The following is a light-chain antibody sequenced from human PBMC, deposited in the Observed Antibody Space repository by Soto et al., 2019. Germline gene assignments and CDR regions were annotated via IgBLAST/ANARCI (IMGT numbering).Light chain of an antibody. CDR1: QSVSSN. CDR2: GAS. J-gene: IGKJ2*01. CDR3: QQYNNWPPPDKKYT. Sequence: EIVMTQSPATLSVSPGERATLSCRASQSVSSNLAWYQQKPGQAPRLLIYGASTRATGIPARFSGSGSGTEFTLTISSLQSEDFAVYYCQQYNNWPPPDKKYTFGQGTKLEIK. V-gene: IGKV3-15*01.